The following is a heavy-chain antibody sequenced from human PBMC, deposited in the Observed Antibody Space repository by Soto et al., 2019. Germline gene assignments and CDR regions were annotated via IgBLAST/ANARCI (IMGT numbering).Heavy chain of an antibody. CDR3: AAVEAAANYYYYGMDV. D-gene: IGHD6-13*01. J-gene: IGHJ6*02. CDR2: IVVGSGNT. V-gene: IGHV1-58*01. CDR1: GFTFTSSA. Sequence: GASVKVSCKASGFTFTSSAVQWVRQARGQRLEWIGWIVVGSGNTNYAQKFQERVTITRDMSTSTAYMELSSLGSEDTAVYYCAAVEAAANYYYYGMDVWGQWTTVTVSS.